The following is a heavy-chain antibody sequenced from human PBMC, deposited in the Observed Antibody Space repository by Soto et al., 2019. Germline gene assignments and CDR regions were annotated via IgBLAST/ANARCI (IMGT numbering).Heavy chain of an antibody. Sequence: EVQLVESGGGLVQPGGSLKLSCAASGFTLSGSRIHWVRQASGKGLEWVGRIRSKADRYATAYAASVKGRFTISRDDSKNTAYLEMNSLKTEDTAVYYCVSQNCGGDCSRVDPWGQGTLVTVSS. CDR1: GFTLSGSR. D-gene: IGHD2-21*02. CDR3: VSQNCGGDCSRVDP. CDR2: IRSKADRYAT. J-gene: IGHJ5*02. V-gene: IGHV3-73*02.